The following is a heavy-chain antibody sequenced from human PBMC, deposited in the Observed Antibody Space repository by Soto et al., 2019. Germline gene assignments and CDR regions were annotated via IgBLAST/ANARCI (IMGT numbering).Heavy chain of an antibody. D-gene: IGHD6-19*01. V-gene: IGHV1-18*04. Sequence: QLPLVQSGAEVKNPGASVRVSCKASGFSFPTYGITWVRQAPGQGLEWMGWITASNGNTHYAQNLQGRVTMTTDTSTSTAYMELWRLSSDDTAVYYCAKDTRIAVAGEAYYYGMDVWGQGTTVTVSS. J-gene: IGHJ6*02. CDR1: GFSFPTYG. CDR2: ITASNGNT. CDR3: AKDTRIAVAGEAYYYGMDV.